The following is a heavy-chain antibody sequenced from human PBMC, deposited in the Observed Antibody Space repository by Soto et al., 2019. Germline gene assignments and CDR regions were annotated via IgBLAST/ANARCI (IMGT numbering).Heavy chain of an antibody. CDR2: ISHDGSNQ. CDR3: AKDSSAAFDY. CDR1: GFTLRTSG. V-gene: IGHV3-30*18. J-gene: IGHJ4*02. D-gene: IGHD6-25*01. Sequence: PGGSLRLSCVASGFTLRTSGMHWVRQAPSKGREWVAVISHDGSNQFYAESVKGRFTISRDNSKNMLYLQMNSLRADDSAVYFCAKDSSAAFDYWGQGTVVTVSS.